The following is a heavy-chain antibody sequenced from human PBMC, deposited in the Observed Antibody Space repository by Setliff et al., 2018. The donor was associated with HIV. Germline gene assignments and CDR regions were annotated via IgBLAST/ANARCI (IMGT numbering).Heavy chain of an antibody. CDR1: GYTFTSYA. Sequence: ASVKVSCKASGYTFTSYALHWVRQAPGQRLEWMGWISAYNGNTNYAQKLQGRVTMTTDTSTSTAYMELRSLRSDDTAVYYCAKITIFGVVIITFDYWGQGTLVTVSS. CDR3: AKITIFGVVIITFDY. V-gene: IGHV1-18*01. CDR2: ISAYNGNT. D-gene: IGHD3-3*01. J-gene: IGHJ4*02.